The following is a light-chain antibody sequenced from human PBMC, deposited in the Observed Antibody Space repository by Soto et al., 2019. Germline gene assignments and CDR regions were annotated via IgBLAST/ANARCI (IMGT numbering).Light chain of an antibody. CDR2: EDT. CDR3: CSSAGDTLVV. J-gene: IGLJ2*01. V-gene: IGLV2-23*01. CDR1: SSDVGSYNT. Sequence: QSVLTQPASVSGAPGQASTISCTGTSSDVGSYNTVSWYQQHPGKAPKLMIFEDTERPSGVSHRFSASKSGNTAYLSISGLQAEDEAYYYCCSSAGDTLVVFGGGTKATVL.